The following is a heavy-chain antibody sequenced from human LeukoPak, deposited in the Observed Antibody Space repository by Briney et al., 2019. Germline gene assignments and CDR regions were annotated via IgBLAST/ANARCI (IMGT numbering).Heavy chain of an antibody. J-gene: IGHJ4*02. CDR3: ARDRGAWGYDY. CDR1: GFTSIAYA. Sequence: GGSLRLSCVGSGFTSIAYALTWDRQALGKGLEWVSGISGGGVTTYYADSVKGRFTISRDNSKNTLYLQMNSLRAEDTAVYYCARDRGAWGYDYWGQGTLVTVSS. CDR2: ISGGGVTT. V-gene: IGHV3-23*01. D-gene: IGHD3-16*01.